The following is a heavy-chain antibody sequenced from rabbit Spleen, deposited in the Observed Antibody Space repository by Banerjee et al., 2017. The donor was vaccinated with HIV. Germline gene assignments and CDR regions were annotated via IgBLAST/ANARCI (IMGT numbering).Heavy chain of an antibody. D-gene: IGHD1-1*01. CDR1: GFDFSRGYD. CDR3: ARDSGSGHYIDAYFDL. V-gene: IGHV1S45*01. J-gene: IGHJ4*01. Sequence: QEQLVESGGGLVKPGASLTLTCKASGFDFSRGYDMCWVCQAPGKGLEWIGCIYTGNLKTYYASWAKGRFTISKTSSTTVTLQMTSLTVADTATYFCARDSGSGHYIDAYFDLWGPGTLVTVS. CDR2: IYTGNLKT.